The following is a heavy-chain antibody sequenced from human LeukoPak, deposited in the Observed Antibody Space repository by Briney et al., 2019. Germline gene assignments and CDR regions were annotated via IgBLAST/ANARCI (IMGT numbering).Heavy chain of an antibody. CDR1: GFTFSSYW. D-gene: IGHD3-22*01. J-gene: IGHJ4*02. Sequence: GGSLRLSCAASGFTFSSYWMHWVRQAPGKGLVWVSRIKSDGSSTSYADSVKGRFTISRDNWKNTLYLQMNSLRAEDTAVYYCARDGASYYEISGYFFDFWGQGTLVTVSS. CDR3: ARDGASYYEISGYFFDF. CDR2: IKSDGSST. V-gene: IGHV3-74*01.